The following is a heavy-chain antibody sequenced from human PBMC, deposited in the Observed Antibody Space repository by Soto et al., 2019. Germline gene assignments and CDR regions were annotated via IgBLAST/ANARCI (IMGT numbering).Heavy chain of an antibody. CDR3: ARVTGLPNWFDP. Sequence: SETLSLTCTVSGGSISSYYWSWIRQPPWKGLEWIGYIYYSGSTNYNPSLKSRVTISVDTSKNQFSLKLSSVTAADTAVYYCARVTGLPNWFDPWGQGTLVTVSS. J-gene: IGHJ5*02. V-gene: IGHV4-59*08. D-gene: IGHD7-27*01. CDR1: GGSISSYY. CDR2: IYYSGST.